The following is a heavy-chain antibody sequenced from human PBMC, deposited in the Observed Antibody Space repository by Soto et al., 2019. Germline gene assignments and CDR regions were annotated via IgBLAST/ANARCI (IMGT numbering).Heavy chain of an antibody. CDR1: GFTLSDFY. D-gene: IGHD2-21*01. J-gene: IGHJ5*02. Sequence: QVQLVESGGGLVRPGGSLRLSCAASGFTLSDFYMSWIRQAPGKGLEWISYISGSSNAIYYADSVKGRFTVSRDNAKNSLYLQMDSLRAEDTAVYYCARDYLNCGLDPWGQGTLVTVSS. CDR3: ARDYLNCGLDP. V-gene: IGHV3-11*01. CDR2: ISGSSNAI.